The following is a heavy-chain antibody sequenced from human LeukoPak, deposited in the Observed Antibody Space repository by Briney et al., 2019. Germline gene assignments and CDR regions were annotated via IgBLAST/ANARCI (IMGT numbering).Heavy chain of an antibody. Sequence: SETLSLTCTVSGGSISSYYWSWIRQPPGKGLEWIGYIYYSGSTNYNPSLKSRVTISVDTSKNQFSLKPSSVTAADTAVYYCARGDYYGSGSYIGWFDPWGQGTLVTVSS. D-gene: IGHD3-10*01. J-gene: IGHJ5*02. CDR2: IYYSGST. V-gene: IGHV4-59*01. CDR3: ARGDYYGSGSYIGWFDP. CDR1: GGSISSYY.